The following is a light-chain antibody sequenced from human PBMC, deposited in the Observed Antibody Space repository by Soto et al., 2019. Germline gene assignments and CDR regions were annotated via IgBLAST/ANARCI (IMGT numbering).Light chain of an antibody. Sequence: QSVLTQPPSASGSPGQSVTISCTGTSSDVGGYNYVSWYQQHPGKAPKLMIYEVSKRPSGVPDHFSGSKSGTSVTLGITGLQTGDEADYYCGTWDSSLSAWVFGGGTQLTVL. CDR1: SSDVGGYNY. CDR2: EVS. CDR3: GTWDSSLSAWV. J-gene: IGLJ3*02. V-gene: IGLV2-8*01.